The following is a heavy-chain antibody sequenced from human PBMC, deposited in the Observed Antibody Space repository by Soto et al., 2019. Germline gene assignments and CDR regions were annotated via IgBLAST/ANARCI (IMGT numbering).Heavy chain of an antibody. CDR1: GGSISSYY. CDR2: IYYSGST. D-gene: IGHD2-15*01. V-gene: IGHV4-59*01. CDR3: ARVQKEVPPCSGGSCYRFHYYYMDV. J-gene: IGHJ6*03. Sequence: QVQLQESGPGLVKPSETLSLTCTVSGGSISSYYWSWIRQPPGKGLEWIGYIYYSGSTNYNPSLKSRVTISVDTSKNQFYLKLSSVTAADTAVYYCARVQKEVPPCSGGSCYRFHYYYMDVWGKGTTVTVSS.